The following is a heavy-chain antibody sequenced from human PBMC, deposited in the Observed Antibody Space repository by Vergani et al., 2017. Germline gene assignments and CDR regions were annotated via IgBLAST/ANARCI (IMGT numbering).Heavy chain of an antibody. CDR1: GGSFSTGGQS. D-gene: IGHD2-21*01. CDR2: IYTSGAT. V-gene: IGHV4-61*02. CDR3: ARDGGEYDKDALDV. J-gene: IGHJ3*01. Sequence: QVQLQESGPGLVKPSQTLSLTCTVSGGSFSTGGQSWTWLRQSAGKGLEWIGRIYTSGATNYTPSLRSRAIMSVVASKKQFSLKLTSVTAADTAVYYCARDGGEYDKDALDVWGQGTKVTVTS.